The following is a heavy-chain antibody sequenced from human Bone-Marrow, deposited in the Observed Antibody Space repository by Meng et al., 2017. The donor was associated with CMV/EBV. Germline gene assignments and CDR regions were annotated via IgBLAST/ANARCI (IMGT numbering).Heavy chain of an antibody. CDR2: ISYDGSNK. CDR3: ARAQGGGAFDI. Sequence: GGSLRLSCAASGFTFSSYAMHWVRQAPGKGLEWVAVISYDGSNKYYADSVKGRFTISRDNSKNTLYLQMNSLRAEDTAVYYCARAQGGGAFDIWGQGTMVTVSS. J-gene: IGHJ3*02. D-gene: IGHD3-16*01. CDR1: GFTFSSYA. V-gene: IGHV3-30-3*01.